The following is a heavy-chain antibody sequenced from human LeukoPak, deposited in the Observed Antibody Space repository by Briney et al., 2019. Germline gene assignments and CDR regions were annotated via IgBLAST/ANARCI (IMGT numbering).Heavy chain of an antibody. CDR2: ISSSGVYI. J-gene: IGHJ4*02. Sequence: GGSLRLSCAASGFTFNMYTMNRVRQAPGKGLEWVSSISSSGVYIYYADSVKGRFTISRDNAKNSLYLQMNSLRADDTAVYYCARDRRLQLWSPAGFDYWGQGTLVTASS. CDR1: GFTFNMYT. CDR3: ARDRRLQLWSPAGFDY. D-gene: IGHD5-18*01. V-gene: IGHV3-21*01.